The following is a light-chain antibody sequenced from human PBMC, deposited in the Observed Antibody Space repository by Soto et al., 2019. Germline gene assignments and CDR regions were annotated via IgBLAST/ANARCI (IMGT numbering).Light chain of an antibody. CDR1: TSDIGNYKY. J-gene: IGLJ3*02. CDR3: SSYTTSNTVV. Sequence: QSALTQPASVSGSPGQSITISCTGTTSDIGNYKYVSWYQQHPSKAPKLIIYEVSNRPSRVSDRFSGSKSGNTASLTVSGLQPEDEADYYCSSYTTSNTVVFGGGTKLTVL. CDR2: EVS. V-gene: IGLV2-14*01.